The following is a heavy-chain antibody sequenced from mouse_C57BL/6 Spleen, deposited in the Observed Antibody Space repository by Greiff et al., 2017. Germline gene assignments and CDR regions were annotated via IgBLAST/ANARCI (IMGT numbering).Heavy chain of an antibody. Sequence: QVQLQQPGAELVRPGSSVKLSCKASGYTFTSYWMDWVKQRPGQGLEWIGNIYPSDSETHYNQKFKDKATLTVDKSSSTAYMQLSSLTSEDSAVYYCARRDYDGEGFDYWGQGTTRTVSS. CDR3: ARRDYDGEGFDY. CDR2: IYPSDSET. CDR1: GYTFTSYW. V-gene: IGHV1-61*01. J-gene: IGHJ2*01. D-gene: IGHD2-4*01.